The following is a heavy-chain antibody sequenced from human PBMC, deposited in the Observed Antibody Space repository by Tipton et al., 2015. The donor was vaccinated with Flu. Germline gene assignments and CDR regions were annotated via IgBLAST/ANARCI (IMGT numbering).Heavy chain of an antibody. CDR3: ARRDYSNYVSEPKNWFDP. V-gene: IGHV4-61*02. CDR1: GGSISSGSYY. CDR2: IYSSGDT. J-gene: IGHJ5*02. Sequence: LRLSCTVSGGSISSGSYYWSWIRRPAGRGLEWIGRIYSSGDTKYNPSLESRVIMSIDTSKSQFSLNLSSVTAADTAVYYCARRDYSNYVSEPKNWFDPWGQGTLVSVSS. D-gene: IGHD4-11*01.